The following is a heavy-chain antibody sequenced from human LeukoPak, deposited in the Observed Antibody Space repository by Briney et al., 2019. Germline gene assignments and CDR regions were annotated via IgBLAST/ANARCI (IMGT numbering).Heavy chain of an antibody. D-gene: IGHD3-22*01. V-gene: IGHV3-74*01. CDR3: ARGRDSSRDPYYAY. CDR2: INSDGSST. CDR1: GFTFSGYW. J-gene: IGHJ4*02. Sequence: PGGSLRLSSAASGFTFSGYWMDWVRQVPGKGLVWVSRINSDGSSTGYADSVKGRFTISRDNAKNTLYLQMNSLRAEDTTVYYCARGRDSSRDPYYAYWGQGTLVTVSS.